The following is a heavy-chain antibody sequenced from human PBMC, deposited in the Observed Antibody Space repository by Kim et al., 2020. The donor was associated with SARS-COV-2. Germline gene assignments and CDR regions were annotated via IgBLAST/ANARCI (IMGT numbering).Heavy chain of an antibody. D-gene: IGHD5-12*01. CDR3: ARDLVATIRPFDY. Sequence: AQGFTGRFVFSLDTSVSTAYLQISSLKAEDTAVYYCARDLVATIRPFDYWGQGTLVTVSS. J-gene: IGHJ4*02. V-gene: IGHV7-4-1*02.